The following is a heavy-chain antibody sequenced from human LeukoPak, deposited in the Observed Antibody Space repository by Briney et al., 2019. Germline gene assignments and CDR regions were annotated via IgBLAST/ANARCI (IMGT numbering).Heavy chain of an antibody. Sequence: RWASVKVSCKASGYTFTSYAMNWVRQAPGQGLEWMGWINTNTGNPTYAQGFFTGRYVFSLDTSASTAYLQINGLKADDTAVYYCGRDPRLGIRGYTYGYIDHWGQGTLLTVAS. V-gene: IGHV7-4-1*02. J-gene: IGHJ4*02. CDR2: INTNTGNP. D-gene: IGHD5-18*01. CDR1: GYTFTSYA. CDR3: GRDPRLGIRGYTYGYIDH.